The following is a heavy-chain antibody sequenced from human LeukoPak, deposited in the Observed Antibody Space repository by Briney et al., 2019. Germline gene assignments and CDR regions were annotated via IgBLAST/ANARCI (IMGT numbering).Heavy chain of an antibody. CDR1: GFTFSSYA. Sequence: PGGSLRLSCAASGFTFSSYAMHWVRQAPGKGLEWVAIISYDGINKYYADSVKGRFTISRDNSKNTLYLQMNSLRAEDTAVYYCAKEYGYTYGEFDYWGQGTLVTVSS. CDR3: AKEYGYTYGEFDY. CDR2: ISYDGINK. J-gene: IGHJ4*02. D-gene: IGHD5-18*01. V-gene: IGHV3-30*04.